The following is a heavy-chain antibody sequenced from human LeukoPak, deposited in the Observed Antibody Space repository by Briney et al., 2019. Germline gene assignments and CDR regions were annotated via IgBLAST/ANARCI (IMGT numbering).Heavy chain of an antibody. V-gene: IGHV1-18*01. Sequence: ASVKVSCKASGYTFTSYGISWVRQAPGQGLEWMGWISAYNGNTNYAQKLQGRVTMTTDTSTSTAYMELRSLRSDDTAVYYCARGWSGDTWTMPSYGSGTFFDYWGQGTLVTVPS. CDR2: ISAYNGNT. D-gene: IGHD3-10*01. CDR1: GYTFTSYG. CDR3: ARGWSGDTWTMPSYGSGTFFDY. J-gene: IGHJ4*02.